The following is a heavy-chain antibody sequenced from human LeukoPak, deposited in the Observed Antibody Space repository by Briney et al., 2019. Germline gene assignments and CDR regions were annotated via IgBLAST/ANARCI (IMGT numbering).Heavy chain of an antibody. CDR2: IRSKAYGGTT. D-gene: IGHD2-15*01. Sequence: QSGGSLRLSCTTSGFTFGDYAMNWVRQAPGKGLEWVGFIRSKAYGGTTEYAASVKGRFIISRDDSKSIAYLQMNSLKTEDTAVYYCCHCSGGSCHSYHYMDVWGKGTTVTISS. CDR3: CHCSGGSCHSYHYMDV. J-gene: IGHJ6*03. V-gene: IGHV3-49*04. CDR1: GFTFGDYA.